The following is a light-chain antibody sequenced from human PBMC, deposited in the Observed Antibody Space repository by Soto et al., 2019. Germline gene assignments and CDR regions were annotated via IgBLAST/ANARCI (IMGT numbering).Light chain of an antibody. J-gene: IGLJ2*01. CDR3: LLAYTGARV. CDR1: TGAVTSGQY. V-gene: IGLV7-46*01. Sequence: QAVVTQEPSLTVSPGETVTLTCCSSTGAVTSGQYPYWFQQKPGQAPKTWIYDISNKQSWTPARFSGSLLGGKAVLTLSGAQPDDEAEYYCLLAYTGARVFGAGTKLPVL. CDR2: DIS.